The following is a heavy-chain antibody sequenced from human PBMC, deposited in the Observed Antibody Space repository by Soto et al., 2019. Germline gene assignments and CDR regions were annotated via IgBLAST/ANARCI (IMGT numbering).Heavy chain of an antibody. D-gene: IGHD3-9*01. V-gene: IGHV3-33*01. CDR3: ARDLGRHYDILTGYYTAPGY. CDR1: GFTFSSYG. CDR2: IWYDGSNK. Sequence: PGGSLRLSCAASGFTFSSYGMHWVRQAPGKGLEWVAVIWYDGSNKYYADSVKGRFTISRDNSKNTLYLQMNSLRAEDTAVYYCARDLGRHYDILTGYYTAPGYWGQG. J-gene: IGHJ4*02.